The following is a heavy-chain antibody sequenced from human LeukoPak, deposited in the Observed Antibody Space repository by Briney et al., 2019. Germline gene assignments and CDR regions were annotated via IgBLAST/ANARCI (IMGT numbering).Heavy chain of an antibody. CDR1: GYTFTGYY. Sequence: ASVKVSCLASGYTFTGYYIHWVRQAPGQGLEWMGLINPRTGGTNYAQKFQGRVTVTRDTSISTAYMELYSLTSDDTAVYYCGRVAYCGSGCYYYFDYWGQGTLVTVSS. CDR2: INPRTGGT. CDR3: GRVAYCGSGCYYYFDY. V-gene: IGHV1-2*02. J-gene: IGHJ4*02. D-gene: IGHD2-21*02.